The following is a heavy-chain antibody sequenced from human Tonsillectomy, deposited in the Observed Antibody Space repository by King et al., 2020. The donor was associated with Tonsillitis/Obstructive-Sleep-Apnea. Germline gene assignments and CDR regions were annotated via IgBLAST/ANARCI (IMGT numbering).Heavy chain of an antibody. Sequence: VQLVESGAEVKKPGESLRISCQGSGYSFSTFWISWVRQMPGKGLEWMGTIDPSDSYTNYSPSFQGHVTISADKSISTAYLQWSSLKASDTAMYYCARLGGTDMVGGYYYYTMDVWGQGTTVTVSS. D-gene: IGHD5-18*01. CDR3: ARLGGTDMVGGYYYYTMDV. V-gene: IGHV5-10-1*03. CDR2: IDPSDSYT. J-gene: IGHJ6*02. CDR1: GYSFSTFW.